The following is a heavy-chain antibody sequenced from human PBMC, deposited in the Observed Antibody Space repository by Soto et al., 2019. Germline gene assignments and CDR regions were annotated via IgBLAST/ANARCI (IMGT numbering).Heavy chain of an antibody. J-gene: IGHJ6*02. CDR3: SGCSGGACHQNYGMDV. Sequence: EVHLVESGGGLVKPGGSLRLSCAVSGFTFSSCTMNWVRQAPGKGLEWVSSISPSTSHIYYADSVKGRFTISRDNAKNSLVLQMNSLRAEDTAVYYCSGCSGGACHQNYGMDVWGQGTTATVSS. V-gene: IGHV3-21*01. CDR2: ISPSTSHI. CDR1: GFTFSSCT. D-gene: IGHD2-15*01.